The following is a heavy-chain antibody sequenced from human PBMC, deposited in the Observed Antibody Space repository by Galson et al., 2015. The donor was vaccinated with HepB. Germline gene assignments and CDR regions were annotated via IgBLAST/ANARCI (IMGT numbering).Heavy chain of an antibody. CDR1: GLTFSSYA. CDR2: ISGSGDST. V-gene: IGHV3-23*01. Sequence: SLRLSCAASGLTFSSYAMSWVRQVPGKGLEWVSGISGSGDSTYYAVSVKGRFSISRDNSENTLSLQMNGLRAEDTAVYYCAKSRRITMIFGDIFDIWGQGTMVTVSS. D-gene: IGHD3-22*01. J-gene: IGHJ3*02. CDR3: AKSRRITMIFGDIFDI.